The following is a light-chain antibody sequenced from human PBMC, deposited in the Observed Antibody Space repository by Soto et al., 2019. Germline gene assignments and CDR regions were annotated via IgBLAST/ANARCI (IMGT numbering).Light chain of an antibody. CDR3: YSYAGWV. CDR1: SSDVGGYNF. V-gene: IGLV2-11*01. J-gene: IGLJ3*02. CDR2: DVS. Sequence: QSVLTQPRSVSGSPGQSVTISCTGTSSDVGGYNFVSWYQQHPGKAPKLMIFDVSMRPSGVPDRFSGSKSGNTASLSISGLQAEDEADYYCYSYAGWVFGGGTKLTVL.